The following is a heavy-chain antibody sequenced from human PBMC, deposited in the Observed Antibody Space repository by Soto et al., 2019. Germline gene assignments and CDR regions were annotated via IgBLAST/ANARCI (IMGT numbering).Heavy chain of an antibody. J-gene: IGHJ6*02. V-gene: IGHV5-51*01. CDR2: IYPGDSDT. D-gene: IGHD3-16*01. Sequence: EVQLVQSGAEVKKPGESLKISCKGSGYSFTSYWIGWVRQMPGKGLEWVGIIYPGDSDTRYSPSFQGQVTISADMSISTAYLQWSSLKASDTAMYYCATRVHSYDPGKYYDGMDVWGQGTTGSVSS. CDR3: ATRVHSYDPGKYYDGMDV. CDR1: GYSFTSYW.